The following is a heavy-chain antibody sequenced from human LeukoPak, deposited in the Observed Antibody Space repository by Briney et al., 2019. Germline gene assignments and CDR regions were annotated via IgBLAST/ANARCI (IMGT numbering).Heavy chain of an antibody. CDR1: GFTFSSYS. V-gene: IGHV3-48*01. D-gene: IGHD2-15*01. Sequence: GGSLRLSCAASGFTFSSYSMNWVRQAPGKGLEWVSYISSSSSTIYYADSVKGRFTISRDNAKNSLYLQMNSLRAEDTAVYYCARDMGYCSGGSCYSSPWRADYWGQGTLVTVSS. CDR2: ISSSSSTI. J-gene: IGHJ4*02. CDR3: ARDMGYCSGGSCYSSPWRADY.